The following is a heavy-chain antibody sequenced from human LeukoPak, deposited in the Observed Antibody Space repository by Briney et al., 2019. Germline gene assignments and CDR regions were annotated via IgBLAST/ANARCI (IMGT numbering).Heavy chain of an antibody. D-gene: IGHD3-22*01. Sequence: GGSLRLSCAASGFSFSYYWMHWVRQAPGKGLVWVARINSDGRNTSYADSVKGRFTISRDNAKNTVYLQMNSLRAEDTALYYCANGAYYYESSDYYREEVSGPFDNWGQGTRVTVSS. V-gene: IGHV3-74*01. CDR1: GFSFSYYW. J-gene: IGHJ4*02. CDR3: ANGAYYYESSDYYREEVSGPFDN. CDR2: INSDGRNT.